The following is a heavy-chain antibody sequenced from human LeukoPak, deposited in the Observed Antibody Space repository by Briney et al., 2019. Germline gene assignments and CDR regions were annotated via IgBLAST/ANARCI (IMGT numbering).Heavy chain of an antibody. V-gene: IGHV5-51*01. J-gene: IGHJ4*02. CDR1: GYKFTNYW. Sequence: GESLKISCKASGYKFTNYWIGWVRQMPGKCLEWMTIIYPGDSETRYSPSFQGQVTISADKSIGTMYLQWSSLKASDTAMYYCARALRTGQGDYVPVLWGQGTLVIVSS. D-gene: IGHD4-17*01. CDR3: ARALRTGQGDYVPVL. CDR2: IYPGDSET.